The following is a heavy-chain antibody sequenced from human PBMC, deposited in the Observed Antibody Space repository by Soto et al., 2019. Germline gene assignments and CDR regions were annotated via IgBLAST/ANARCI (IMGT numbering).Heavy chain of an antibody. CDR1: GFTFSSYA. CDR3: VRERSGYSYADS. V-gene: IGHV3-23*01. CDR2: ISGSGANT. D-gene: IGHD5-18*01. J-gene: IGHJ4*02. Sequence: QSGGSLRLSCAASGFTFSSYAMSWVRQAPGKGLEWVSAISGSGANTYYTDSVKGRFTISRDNFKNTLYLQMNSLRAEDSAMFYCVRERSGYSYADSWGQGTLVTVPQ.